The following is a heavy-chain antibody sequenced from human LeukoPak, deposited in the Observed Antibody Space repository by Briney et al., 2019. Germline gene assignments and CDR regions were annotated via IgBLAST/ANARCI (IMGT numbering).Heavy chain of an antibody. CDR2: ISYDGSNK. J-gene: IGHJ4*02. D-gene: IGHD2-21*02. V-gene: IGHV3-30-3*01. CDR3: ARDRDCGGDCYSAPDY. CDR1: GFTFSSCA. Sequence: PGRSLRLSCAASGFTFSSCAMHWVRQAPGKGLEWVAVISYDGSNKYYADSVKGRFTISRDNSKNTLYLQMNSLRAEDTAVYYCARDRDCGGDCYSAPDYWGQGTLVTVSS.